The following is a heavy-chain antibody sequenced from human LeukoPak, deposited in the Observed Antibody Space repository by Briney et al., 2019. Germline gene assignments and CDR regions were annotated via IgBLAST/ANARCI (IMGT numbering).Heavy chain of an antibody. J-gene: IGHJ4*02. CDR3: ARGFSTISCYDY. CDR2: INSRGST. D-gene: IGHD2/OR15-2a*01. V-gene: IGHV4-61*02. CDR1: GGSITSGNYY. Sequence: PSQTLSLTCTVSGGSITSGNYYWSWLRQPAGKGLEWIGRINSRGSTNYDPSLKSRVSISVDTSKNYFSLELSSVTAADTAVYYCARGFSTISCYDYWGQGTLVTVSS.